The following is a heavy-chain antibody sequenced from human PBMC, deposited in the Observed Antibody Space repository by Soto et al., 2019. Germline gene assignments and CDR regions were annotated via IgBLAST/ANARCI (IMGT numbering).Heavy chain of an antibody. Sequence: QVQLQESGPGLVKPSETLSLTCTVSGASISSYYWSWIRQPPGKGLDWIGYIHYSGSINYNPSLKSRVFISIATSKNQFSLNLSSVTAADTAVYYFARHSQNGPPLWFGELLSWGQGTLVTVSS. V-gene: IGHV4-59*01. CDR1: GASISSYY. D-gene: IGHD3-10*01. J-gene: IGHJ4*02. CDR3: ARHSQNGPPLWFGELLS. CDR2: IHYSGSI.